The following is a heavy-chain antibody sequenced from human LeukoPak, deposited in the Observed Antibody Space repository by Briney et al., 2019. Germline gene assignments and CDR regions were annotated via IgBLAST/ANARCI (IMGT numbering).Heavy chain of an antibody. V-gene: IGHV1-69*13. CDR3: ARVPQGSSWPYYFDY. CDR2: IIPIFGTA. D-gene: IGHD6-13*01. CDR1: GGTFSSYA. Sequence: SVKVSFKASGGTFSSYAISWVRQAPGQGLEWMGGIIPIFGTANYAQKFQGRVTITADESTSTAYMELSSLRSEDTAVYYCARVPQGSSWPYYFDYWGQGTLVTASS. J-gene: IGHJ4*02.